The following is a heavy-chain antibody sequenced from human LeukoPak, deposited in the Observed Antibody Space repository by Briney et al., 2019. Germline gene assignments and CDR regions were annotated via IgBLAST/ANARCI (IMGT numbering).Heavy chain of an antibody. CDR2: IDSSSTTI. V-gene: IGHV3-48*02. Sequence: GGSLRLSCAASGFTFSSYGVHWVRQAPGKGLEWIAYIDSSSTTIYYANSVKGRFTISRDNAKNSLYLQMHGLRDEDTAVYYCARDYSSGWKEFDYWGQGTLVTVSS. CDR1: GFTFSSYG. J-gene: IGHJ4*02. D-gene: IGHD6-19*01. CDR3: ARDYSSGWKEFDY.